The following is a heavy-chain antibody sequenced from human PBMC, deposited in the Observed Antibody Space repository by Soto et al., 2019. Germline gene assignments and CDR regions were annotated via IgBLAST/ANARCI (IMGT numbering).Heavy chain of an antibody. CDR1: GGSISSSNYH. CDR2: IYYTEGT. CDR3: VSAAKWELLFDY. J-gene: IGHJ4*02. V-gene: IGHV4-39*01. Sequence: SETLSLTCTVSGGSISSSNYHWAWIRQPPGKGLEWIGNIYYTEGTYYNPSLKSRVTISVDTSKNQVSLQLFSVTAADTAVYYCVSAAKWELLFDYWGQGALVTVSS. D-gene: IGHD1-26*01.